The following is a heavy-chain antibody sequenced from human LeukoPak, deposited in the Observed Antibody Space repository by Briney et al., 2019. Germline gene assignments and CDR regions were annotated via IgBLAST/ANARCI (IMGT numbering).Heavy chain of an antibody. J-gene: IGHJ4*02. CDR3: TTTPSLWFGELGLFDY. D-gene: IGHD3-10*01. Sequence: GGSLRLSCAASGFSFSSYEMNWVRQAPGKGLEWVGRIKSKTDGGTTDYAAPVKGRFTISRDDSKNTLYLQMNSLKPEDTAVYYCTTTPSLWFGELGLFDYWGQGTLVTVSS. CDR2: IKSKTDGGTT. CDR1: GFSFSSYE. V-gene: IGHV3-15*01.